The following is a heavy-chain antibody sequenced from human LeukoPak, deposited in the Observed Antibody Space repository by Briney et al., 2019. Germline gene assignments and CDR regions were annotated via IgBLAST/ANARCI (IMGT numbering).Heavy chain of an antibody. CDR2: INHSGST. V-gene: IGHV4-34*01. CDR1: GGSFSGYY. D-gene: IGHD5-24*01. J-gene: IGHJ4*02. CDR3: ARGEMATVPFDY. Sequence: SETLSLTCAVYGGSFSGYYWSWIRQPPGKGLEWIGEINHSGSTNYNPSLKSQVTISVDTSKNQFSLKLSSVTAADTAVYYCARGEMATVPFDYWGQGTLVTVSS.